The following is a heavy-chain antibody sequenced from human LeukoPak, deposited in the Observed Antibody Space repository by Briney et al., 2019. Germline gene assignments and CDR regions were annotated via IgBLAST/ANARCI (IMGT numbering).Heavy chain of an antibody. Sequence: VSVKVSCKASGYTFTGYYMHWVRQAPGQGLEWMGWINPNSGGTNYAQKFQGRVTMTRDTSISTAYMELSRLRSDDTAVYYCARGWEPKEYYFDYWGQGTLVTVSS. J-gene: IGHJ4*02. D-gene: IGHD1-14*01. CDR1: GYTFTGYY. CDR2: INPNSGGT. V-gene: IGHV1-2*02. CDR3: ARGWEPKEYYFDY.